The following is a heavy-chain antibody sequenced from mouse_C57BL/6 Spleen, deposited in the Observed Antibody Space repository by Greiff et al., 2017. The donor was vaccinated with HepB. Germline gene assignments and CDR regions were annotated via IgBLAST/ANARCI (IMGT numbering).Heavy chain of an antibody. J-gene: IGHJ1*03. CDR2: IHPNSGST. D-gene: IGHD2-1*01. CDR1: GYTFTSYW. Sequence: VQLQQPGAELVKPGASVKLSCKASGYTFTSYWMHWVKQRPGQGLEWIGMIHPNSGSTNYNEKFKSKATLTVDKSSSTAYMQLSSLTSEDSAVYYCARSLIYYGNYGWYFDVWGTGTTVTVSS. V-gene: IGHV1-64*01. CDR3: ARSLIYYGNYGWYFDV.